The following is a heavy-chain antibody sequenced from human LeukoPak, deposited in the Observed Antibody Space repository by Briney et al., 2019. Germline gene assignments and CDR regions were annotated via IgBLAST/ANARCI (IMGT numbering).Heavy chain of an antibody. CDR2: ISGYNGNT. D-gene: IGHD5-18*01. J-gene: IGHJ5*02. CDR1: GYTLTSSG. V-gene: IGHV1-18*01. CDR3: ATDPSPSYSYGLYNWFDP. Sequence: ASVKVSCKASGYTLTSSGISWVGQASAQGIELMQWISGYNGNTNYAQKFQGRVNMTRDTSISTAYMEMSRLRSDDTAVYHCATDPSPSYSYGLYNWFDPWGQGTLVTVSS.